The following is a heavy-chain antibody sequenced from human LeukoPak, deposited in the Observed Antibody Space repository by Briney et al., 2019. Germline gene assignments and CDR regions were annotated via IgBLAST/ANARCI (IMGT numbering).Heavy chain of an antibody. CDR2: IYYSGST. CDR1: GGSISSSSYY. D-gene: IGHD6-13*01. Sequence: PSETLSLTCTVSGGSISSSSYYWGWIRQPPGKGLEWIGSIYYSGSTYYNPSLKSRVTISVDTSKNQFSLKLSSVTAADTTVYYCARERPGIAAAGRRNWFDPWGQGTLVTVSS. J-gene: IGHJ5*02. CDR3: ARERPGIAAAGRRNWFDP. V-gene: IGHV4-39*07.